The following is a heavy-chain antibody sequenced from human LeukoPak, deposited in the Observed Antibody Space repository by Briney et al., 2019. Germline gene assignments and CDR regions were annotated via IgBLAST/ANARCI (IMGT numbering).Heavy chain of an antibody. CDR3: ARDRVTMVRGVIYDYYGMDV. V-gene: IGHV6-1*01. J-gene: IGHJ6*02. CDR1: GDSVSSNSAA. Sequence: SQTLSLTCAISGDSVSSNSAAWNWIRQSPSRGLEWLGRTYYKSKWYNDYAVSVKSRIIINPDTSKSQFSLQLTSVTPDDTAVYYCARDRVTMVRGVIYDYYGMDVWGQGTTVTVSS. D-gene: IGHD3-10*01. CDR2: TYYKSKWYN.